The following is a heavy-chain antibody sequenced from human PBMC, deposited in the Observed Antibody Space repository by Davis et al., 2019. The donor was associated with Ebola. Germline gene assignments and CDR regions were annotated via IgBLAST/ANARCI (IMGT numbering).Heavy chain of an antibody. CDR3: ARERRYFGWWSSRVHDK. CDR2: INYSGFK. D-gene: IGHD3-9*01. V-gene: IGHV4-61*01. Sequence: PSETLSLTCSVAGDAVNSGSAYWSWIRQTPGKGLEWISYINYSGFKDNNPSLRGRLTTSLDSSKNQFSLKMTSVTAADTAVYYCARERRYFGWWSSRVHDKWGQGILVLVSS. J-gene: IGHJ4*02. CDR1: GDAVNSGSAY.